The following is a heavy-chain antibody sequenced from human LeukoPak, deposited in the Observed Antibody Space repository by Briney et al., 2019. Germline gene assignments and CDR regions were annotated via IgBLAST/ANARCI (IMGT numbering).Heavy chain of an antibody. V-gene: IGHV3-33*01. CDR3: ARAEGGFDY. CDR2: IWYDGSNK. Sequence: PGRSLRLSCAASGFTFSSYGMHRVRQAPGKGLEWVAVIWYDGSNKYYADSVKGRFTISRDNSKNTLYLQMNSLRAEDTAVYYCARAEGGFDYWGQGTLVTVSS. CDR1: GFTFSSYG. J-gene: IGHJ4*02.